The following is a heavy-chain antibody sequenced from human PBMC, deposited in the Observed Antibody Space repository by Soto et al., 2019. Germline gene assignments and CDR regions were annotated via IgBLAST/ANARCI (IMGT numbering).Heavy chain of an antibody. Sequence: SETLSLTCAVYGGSFSGYYWSWIRQPPGKGLEWIGEINHSGSTNYNPSLKSRVTISVDTSKNQFSLKLGSVTAADTAVYYCARFGATVTTHYYYYGMDVWGQGTTVTVSS. CDR2: INHSGST. CDR3: ARFGATVTTHYYYYGMDV. J-gene: IGHJ6*02. V-gene: IGHV4-34*01. D-gene: IGHD4-17*01. CDR1: GGSFSGYY.